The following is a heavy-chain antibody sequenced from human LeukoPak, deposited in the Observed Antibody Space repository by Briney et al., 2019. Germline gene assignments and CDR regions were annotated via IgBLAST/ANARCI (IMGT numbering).Heavy chain of an antibody. V-gene: IGHV3-23*01. CDR2: ISGSGGST. Sequence: GGSLRLSCAASGFTFSSYAMSWVRQAPGKGLEWVSAISGSGGSTYYADSVRGRFTISRDNSKNTLYLQMNSLRAEDTAVYYCAKGPRYYYEPLNYFDYWGQGTLVTVSS. CDR1: GFTFSSYA. D-gene: IGHD3-22*01. J-gene: IGHJ4*02. CDR3: AKGPRYYYEPLNYFDY.